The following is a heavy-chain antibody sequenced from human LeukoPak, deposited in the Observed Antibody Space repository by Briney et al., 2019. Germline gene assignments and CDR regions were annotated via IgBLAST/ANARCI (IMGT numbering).Heavy chain of an antibody. J-gene: IGHJ1*01. D-gene: IGHD6-13*01. CDR3: ARGQRGIPVIAAAGRYFQH. CDR1: GGSISTSNSY. V-gene: IGHV4-39*01. CDR2: IYYSGNT. Sequence: PSETLSLTCAVSGGSISTSNSYWGWIRRPPGKGLEWVGSIYYSGNTYYNPSLKSRVTISVDTSKNQFSLILTSVTAADTAVYYCARGQRGIPVIAAAGRYFQHWGQGTLVTVSS.